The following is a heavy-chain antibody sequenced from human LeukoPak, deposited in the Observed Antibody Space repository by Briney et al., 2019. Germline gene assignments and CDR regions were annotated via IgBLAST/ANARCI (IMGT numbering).Heavy chain of an antibody. CDR1: GGTFSSYA. V-gene: IGHV1-69*04. Sequence: SVKVSCKASGGTFSSYAITWVRQAPGQGLEWMGRIIPILGIANYAQKFQGRVTIIADKSTSTAYMELSSLRSEDTAVYYCARDQRYCSSSSCPWEPFDYWGQGTLVTVSS. CDR2: IIPILGIA. CDR3: ARDQRYCSSSSCPWEPFDY. D-gene: IGHD2-2*01. J-gene: IGHJ4*02.